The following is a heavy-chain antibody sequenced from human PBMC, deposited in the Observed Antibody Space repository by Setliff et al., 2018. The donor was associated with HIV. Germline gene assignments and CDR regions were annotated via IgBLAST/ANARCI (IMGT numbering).Heavy chain of an antibody. CDR1: RFTFSYYW. V-gene: IGHV3-7*01. Sequence: GGSLRLSCSASRFTFSYYWMSWVRQAPGRGLEWVANINQDGGERYYADSVKGRFTISRDNTKTSLYLQMSSLRVDDTAVYYCTKDVNWKLEYWGQGALVTVSS. J-gene: IGHJ4*02. CDR3: TKDVNWKLEY. CDR2: INQDGGER. D-gene: IGHD1-1*01.